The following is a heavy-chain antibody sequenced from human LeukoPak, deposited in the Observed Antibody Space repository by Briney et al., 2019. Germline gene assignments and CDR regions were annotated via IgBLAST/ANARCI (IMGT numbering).Heavy chain of an antibody. CDR2: INPSGGST. D-gene: IGHD3-10*01. CDR3: ARDHTDYYGHRGGGYYYYMDV. Sequence: GASVKVSCKASGYTFTSYYMHWVRQAPGQGLEWMGIINPSGGSTSYAQKFQGRVTMTWDMSTSTVYMELSSLRSEDTAVYYCARDHTDYYGHRGGGYYYYMDVWGKGTTVTVSS. V-gene: IGHV1-46*01. CDR1: GYTFTSYY. J-gene: IGHJ6*03.